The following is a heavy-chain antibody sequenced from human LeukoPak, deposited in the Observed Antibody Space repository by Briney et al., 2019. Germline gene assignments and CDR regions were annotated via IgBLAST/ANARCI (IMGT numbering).Heavy chain of an antibody. J-gene: IGHJ4*02. CDR3: ASHDYGDSRVDY. CDR1: GGSISSYY. D-gene: IGHD4-17*01. CDR2: VYYSGST. V-gene: IGHV4-59*08. Sequence: SETLSLTCTVSGGSISSYYWSWIRQPPGKGLEWIGYVYYSGSTYYNPSLKSRVTISVDTSKNQFSLKLSSVTAVDTAVYYCASHDYGDSRVDYWGQGTLVTVSS.